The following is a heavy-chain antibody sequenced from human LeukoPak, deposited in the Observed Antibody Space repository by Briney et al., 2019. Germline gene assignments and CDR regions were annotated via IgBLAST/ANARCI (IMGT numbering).Heavy chain of an antibody. CDR1: GFTFSSYS. CDR2: ISSSSSYI. CDR3: ARQTSRVISPLDY. J-gene: IGHJ4*02. V-gene: IGHV3-21*01. D-gene: IGHD2-21*01. Sequence: GGSLRLSCAASGFTFSSYSMNWVRQAPGKGLEWVSSISSSSSYIYYADSVKGRFTISRDNAKNSLYLQMNSLRAEDTAVYYCARQTSRVISPLDYWGQGTLVTVSS.